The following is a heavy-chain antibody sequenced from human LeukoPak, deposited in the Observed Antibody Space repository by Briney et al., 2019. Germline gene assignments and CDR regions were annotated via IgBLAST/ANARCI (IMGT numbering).Heavy chain of an antibody. Sequence: GGSLRLSCAASGFTFSNYAMHWVRQAPGKGLEWVAFISYEGSNKYHADSVKGRFTISRDNSKNTLYLQMNSLRAEDTAVYYCAKGITMVRGVISPSFDYWGQGTLVTVSS. V-gene: IGHV3-30*02. CDR3: AKGITMVRGVISPSFDY. D-gene: IGHD3-10*01. J-gene: IGHJ4*02. CDR2: ISYEGSNK. CDR1: GFTFSNYA.